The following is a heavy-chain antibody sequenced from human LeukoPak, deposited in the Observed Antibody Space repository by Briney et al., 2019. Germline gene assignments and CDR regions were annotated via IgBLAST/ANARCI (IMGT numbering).Heavy chain of an antibody. J-gene: IGHJ5*02. CDR1: GYTFSSYG. CDR2: ISAYNGNT. V-gene: IGHV1-18*01. D-gene: IGHD6-13*01. Sequence: GASVKVSCKASGYTFSSYGISWVRQAPGQGLEWMGWISAYNGNTNYAQKLQGRVTMTTDTSTSTAYMELRSLRSDDTAVYYCARVLGSRSSSSFDPWGQGTLVTVSS. CDR3: ARVLGSRSSSSFDP.